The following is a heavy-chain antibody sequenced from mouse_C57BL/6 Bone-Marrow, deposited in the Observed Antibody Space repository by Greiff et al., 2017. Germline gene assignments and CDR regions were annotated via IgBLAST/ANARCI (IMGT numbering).Heavy chain of an antibody. J-gene: IGHJ2*01. CDR2: ISRGGSTI. V-gene: IGHV5-17*01. Sequence: DVMLLESGGGLVKPGGSLKLSCAASGFTFSDYGMHWVRQAPEKGLEWVAYISRGGSTIYYADTLKGRFTISRDNAKNTLFLHMTSLGSEDTAMSYCAILYDGYFDYWGQGTTVTVSS. CDR3: AILYDGYFDY. CDR1: GFTFSDYG. D-gene: IGHD2-3*01.